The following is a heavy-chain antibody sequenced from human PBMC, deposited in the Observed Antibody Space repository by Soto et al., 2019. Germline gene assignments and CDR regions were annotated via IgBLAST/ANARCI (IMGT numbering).Heavy chain of an antibody. D-gene: IGHD1-7*01. Sequence: QVQLVESGGGVVQPGRSLRLSCVASGLSFSDFGMHWVRQAPGKGLEWVAGLSHEGSHKYYVDSVKGRFTISRDNSDNTLYLQMNSLRPEDTAVYYCAKDVTQNWNYGSPPIYAMDVWGQGTTVTVSS. CDR1: GLSFSDFG. V-gene: IGHV3-30*18. CDR3: AKDVTQNWNYGSPPIYAMDV. J-gene: IGHJ6*02. CDR2: LSHEGSHK.